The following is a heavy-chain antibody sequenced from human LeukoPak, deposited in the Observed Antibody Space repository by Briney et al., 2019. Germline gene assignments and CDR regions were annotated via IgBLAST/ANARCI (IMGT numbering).Heavy chain of an antibody. CDR2: IYGGGST. CDR3: ARVYYDSSGYQISP. Sequence: GSLRLSFAASHFTFSTNYVTWVRQAPGKGLEGVSVIYGGGSTHNADSVKGRFTISREKSNNTLYLQMNSLRAEDTAVYYCARVYYDSSGYQISPWGQGTLVTVSS. CDR1: HFTFSTNY. V-gene: IGHV3-53*01. J-gene: IGHJ5*02. D-gene: IGHD3-22*01.